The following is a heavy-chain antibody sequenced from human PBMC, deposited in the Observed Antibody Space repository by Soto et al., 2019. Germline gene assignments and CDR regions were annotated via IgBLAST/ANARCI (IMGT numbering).Heavy chain of an antibody. CDR2: VRGRDGST. J-gene: IGHJ4*02. V-gene: IGHV3-23*01. D-gene: IGHD5-12*01. CDR3: AKGAWLDY. CDR1: GFTFTTFD. Sequence: EVQLLESGVCLVQPGASLRLSCAASGFTFTTFDMSWARQAPGKGLEWVSVVRGRDGSTSYADSLKGRFTTSKDSSKNTLYLQMNSLRAENDDLYYCAKGAWLDYWGQGPLVTVSS.